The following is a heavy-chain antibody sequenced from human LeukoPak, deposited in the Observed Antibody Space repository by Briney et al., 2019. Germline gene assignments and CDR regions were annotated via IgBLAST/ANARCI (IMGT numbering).Heavy chain of an antibody. V-gene: IGHV1-46*01. CDR3: ARDLASRQWLDLGVFQH. CDR1: GYTFTSYY. CDR2: INPSGGST. J-gene: IGHJ1*01. Sequence: ASVKVSCKASGYTFTSYYMHWVRQAPGQGLEWMGIINPSGGSTSYAQKFQGRVTMTRDTSTSTVYMELSSLRSEDTAEYYCARDLASRQWLDLGVFQHWGQGTLVTVSS. D-gene: IGHD6-19*01.